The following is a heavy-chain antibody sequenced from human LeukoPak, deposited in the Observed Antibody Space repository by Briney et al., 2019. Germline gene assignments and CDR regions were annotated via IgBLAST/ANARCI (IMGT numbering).Heavy chain of an antibody. D-gene: IGHD5-18*01. V-gene: IGHV4-30-2*01. Sequence: SETLPLTCTVSGGSISSGGYYWSWIRQPPGKGLEWIGYIYHSGSTYYNPSLKSRVTISVDTSKNQFSLKLSSVTAADTAVYYCARDSYGYSNAFDIWGQGTMVTVSS. CDR3: ARDSYGYSNAFDI. CDR1: GGSISSGGYY. J-gene: IGHJ3*02. CDR2: IYHSGST.